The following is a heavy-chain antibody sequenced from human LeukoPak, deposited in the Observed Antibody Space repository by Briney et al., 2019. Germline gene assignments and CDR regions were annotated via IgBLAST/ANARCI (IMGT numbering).Heavy chain of an antibody. CDR2: ISSSGSTI. V-gene: IGHV3-48*04. CDR1: GFTFSSYG. J-gene: IGHJ4*02. Sequence: GGSLRLSCAASGFTFSSYGMHWVRQAPGKGLEWVSYISSSGSTIYYADSVKGRFTISRDNAKNSLYLQMNSLRAEDTAVYYCARGYYDSSGYRRAFDYWGQGTLVAVSS. CDR3: ARGYYDSSGYRRAFDY. D-gene: IGHD3-22*01.